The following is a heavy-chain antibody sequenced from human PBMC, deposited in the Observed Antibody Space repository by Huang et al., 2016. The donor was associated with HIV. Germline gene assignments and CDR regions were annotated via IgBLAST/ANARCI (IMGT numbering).Heavy chain of an antibody. CDR1: GFIFNIYS. CDR3: ARDGLRGRLMTRSLDY. CDR2: ISSGSTTI. J-gene: IGHJ4*02. D-gene: IGHD3-10*01. V-gene: IGHV3-48*01. Sequence: EVQLVESGGDLVQPGGSLGLSCAASGFIFNIYSMNWVRQAPGKWLEWVSYISSGSTTIYYADSVKGRFTISRDNAKNSLYLQMNSLRAEDTAVYYCARDGLRGRLMTRSLDYWGQGTLVTVSS.